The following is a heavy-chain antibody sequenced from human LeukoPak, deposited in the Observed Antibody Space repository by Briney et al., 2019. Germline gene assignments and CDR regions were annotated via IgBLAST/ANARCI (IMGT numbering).Heavy chain of an antibody. CDR1: GGTFSSYT. D-gene: IGHD4-23*01. Sequence: SVKVSCKASGGTFSSYTISWVRQTPGQGLEWMGGITPIFGTANYAQKFQGRVTFTAVESMSTAYMELSSLKSEDTAVYYCARGWLAETTVVTPYNYWGQGTLVTVSS. J-gene: IGHJ4*02. V-gene: IGHV1-69*01. CDR2: ITPIFGTA. CDR3: ARGWLAETTVVTPYNY.